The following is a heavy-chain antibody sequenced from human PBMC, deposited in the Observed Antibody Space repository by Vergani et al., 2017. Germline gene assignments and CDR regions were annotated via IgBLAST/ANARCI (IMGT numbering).Heavy chain of an antibody. CDR3: ARGDMVRGSWWGNYGMDV. CDR1: GGSISSYY. CDR2: IYYSGST. J-gene: IGHJ6*02. V-gene: IGHV4-59*01. D-gene: IGHD3-10*01. Sequence: QVQLQESGPGLVKPSETLSLTCTVSGGSISSYYWSWIRQPPGKGLEWIGYIYYSGSTNYNPSLKSRVTISVATSKNQFSLKLSSVTAADTAVYYCARGDMVRGSWWGNYGMDVWGQGTTVTVSS.